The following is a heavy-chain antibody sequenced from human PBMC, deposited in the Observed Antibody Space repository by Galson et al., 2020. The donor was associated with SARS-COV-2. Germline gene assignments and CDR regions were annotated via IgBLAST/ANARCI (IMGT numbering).Heavy chain of an antibody. CDR1: GFTFSSYA. J-gene: IGHJ6*03. D-gene: IGHD3-3*01. V-gene: IGHV3-30*04. CDR3: ARDARYYDFWSGYCSSPTEYYYYYMDV. Sequence: GGSLRLSCAASGFTFSSYAMHWVRQAPGKGLEWVAVISYDGSNKYYADSVKGRFTISRDNSKNTLYLQMNSLRAEDTAVYYCARDARYYDFWSGYCSSPTEYYYYYMDVWGKGTTVTVSS. CDR2: ISYDGSNK.